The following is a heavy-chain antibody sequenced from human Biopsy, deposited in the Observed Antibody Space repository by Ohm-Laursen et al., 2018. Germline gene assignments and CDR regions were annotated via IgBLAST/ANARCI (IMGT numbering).Heavy chain of an antibody. CDR3: ATKLTGYFHH. CDR2: NIPILGTG. Sequence: SVKVSCKVPGGTFSNYGVNWVRQAPGQGLEWLGGNIPILGTGNYAQKFQDRVTVAADTSTSTATMELRSLRSDDAAVYYCATKLTGYFHHWGQGTLVIVSS. D-gene: IGHD3-9*01. V-gene: IGHV1-69*06. J-gene: IGHJ1*01. CDR1: GGTFSNYG.